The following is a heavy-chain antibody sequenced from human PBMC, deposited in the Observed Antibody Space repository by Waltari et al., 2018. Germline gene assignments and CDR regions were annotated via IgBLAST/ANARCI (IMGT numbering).Heavy chain of an antibody. Sequence: QVQLQQWGAGLLKPSETLSLTCAVYGGSFSGYYWSWIRQPPGKGLEWIGEINHSGSTNSNPSLKSRVTISVDTSKNQFSLKLSSVTAADTAVYYCARLYSSSSGASDYWGQGTLVTVSS. CDR2: INHSGST. CDR1: GGSFSGYY. J-gene: IGHJ4*02. CDR3: ARLYSSSSGASDY. D-gene: IGHD6-6*01. V-gene: IGHV4-34*01.